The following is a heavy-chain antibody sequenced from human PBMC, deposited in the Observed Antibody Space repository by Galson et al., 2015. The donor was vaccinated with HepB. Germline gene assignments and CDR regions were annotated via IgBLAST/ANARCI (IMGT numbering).Heavy chain of an antibody. CDR3: AASSNHYFYDAFDI. Sequence: SVKVSCKASGFTFTSSAMQWVRQARGQRLEWIGWIVVGSGNTNYAQKFQERVTITRDMSTSTAYMELSSLRSEDTAVYYCAASSNHYFYDAFDIWGQGTMVTVSS. V-gene: IGHV1-58*02. J-gene: IGHJ3*02. CDR1: GFTFTSSA. CDR2: IVVGSGNT. D-gene: IGHD1-14*01.